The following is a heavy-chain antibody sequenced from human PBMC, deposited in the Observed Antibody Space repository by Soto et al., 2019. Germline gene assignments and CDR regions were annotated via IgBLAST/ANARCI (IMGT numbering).Heavy chain of an antibody. Sequence: GGSLRLSCAASGFTFSSYEMNWVRQAPGKGLEWVSYISSSGSTIYYADSVKGRFTISRDNAKNSLYLQMNSLRAEDTAVYYCARDERTVVNMRRRRTNHGMDVWGQGTTVTVSS. CDR1: GFTFSSYE. CDR3: ARDERTVVNMRRRRTNHGMDV. V-gene: IGHV3-48*03. CDR2: ISSSGSTI. D-gene: IGHD2-15*01. J-gene: IGHJ6*02.